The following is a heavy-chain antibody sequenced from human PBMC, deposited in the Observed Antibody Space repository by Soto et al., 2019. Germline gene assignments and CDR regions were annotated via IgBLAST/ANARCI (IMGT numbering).Heavy chain of an antibody. CDR1: GFTFSNAW. CDR2: IKSKTDGGTT. CDR3: TTAPYRYGSGRSV. V-gene: IGHV3-15*01. Sequence: ESGGGLVKPGGSLRLSCAASGFTFSNAWMSWVRQAPGKGLEWVGRIKSKTDGGTTDYAAPVKGRFTISRDDSKNTLYLQMNSLKTEDTAVYYCTTAPYRYGSGRSVWGKGTTVTVSS. D-gene: IGHD3-10*01. J-gene: IGHJ6*04.